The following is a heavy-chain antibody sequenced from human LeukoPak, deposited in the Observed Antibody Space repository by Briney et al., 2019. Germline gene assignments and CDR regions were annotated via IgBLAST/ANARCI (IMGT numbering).Heavy chain of an antibody. V-gene: IGHV5-51*01. D-gene: IGHD6-19*01. J-gene: IGHJ4*02. Sequence: GESLKISCKGSGYSFTSYWIGWGRQMPGKGLEWVGIIYPGDSDTRYSPSFQGQVTISADKSISTAYLQWSSLKASDTALYYCARASIAVAETDYWGQGTLVTVSS. CDR2: IYPGDSDT. CDR3: ARASIAVAETDY. CDR1: GYSFTSYW.